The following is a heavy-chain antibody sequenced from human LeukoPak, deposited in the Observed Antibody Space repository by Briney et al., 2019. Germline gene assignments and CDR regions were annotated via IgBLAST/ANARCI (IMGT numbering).Heavy chain of an antibody. D-gene: IGHD1-26*01. CDR2: IWYDGSNK. Sequence: GRSLRLSCAASGFTFSDSGMYWVRQSPGKGLEWVALIWYDGSNKYYADSVKGRFTISRDNSKNTLYLQMNSLRAEDTAVYYCARAGGVGARWFDPWGQGTLVTVSS. CDR3: ARAGGVGARWFDP. J-gene: IGHJ5*02. V-gene: IGHV3-33*01. CDR1: GFTFSDSG.